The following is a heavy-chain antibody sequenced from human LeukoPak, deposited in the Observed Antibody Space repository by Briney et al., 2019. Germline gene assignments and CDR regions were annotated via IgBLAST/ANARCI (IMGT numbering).Heavy chain of an antibody. Sequence: GGSLRLSCAASGFTFSSYAMSWVRQAPGKGLEWVSAISGSGGSTYYADSVKGRFTISRDNSKNTLYLQMNSLRAEDTAVYYCAKSPYYYGSGSYPGDYFDYWGQGTLVTVSS. J-gene: IGHJ4*02. CDR2: ISGSGGST. CDR3: AKSPYYYGSGSYPGDYFDY. D-gene: IGHD3-10*01. V-gene: IGHV3-23*01. CDR1: GFTFSSYA.